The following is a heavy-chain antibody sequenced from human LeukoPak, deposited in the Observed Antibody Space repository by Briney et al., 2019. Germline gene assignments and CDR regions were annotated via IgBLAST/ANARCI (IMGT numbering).Heavy chain of an antibody. CDR3: ARGPGGFEED. CDR1: GFTVSTNY. V-gene: IGHV3-53*04. CDR2: IHSGGGT. D-gene: IGHD3-16*01. J-gene: IGHJ4*02. Sequence: GGSLRPSCAASGFTVSTNYMTWVRQAPGKGLEWVSVIHSGGGTFYADSVKGRFTTSRHSSNNTLDLQMNSLRAEDTAVYYCARGPGGFEEDWGQGTLVTVSS.